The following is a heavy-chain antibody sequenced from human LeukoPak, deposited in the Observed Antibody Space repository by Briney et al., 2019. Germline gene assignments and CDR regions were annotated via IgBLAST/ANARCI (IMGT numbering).Heavy chain of an antibody. Sequence: PGGSLRLSCAASGFTFSSYEMNWVRQAPGKGLEWVSYISSSGSTIYYADSVKGRFTISRDNAKNSLYLQMNSLRAEDTAVYYCARAPVLRYFVWFPEDYYYGMDVWGKGTTVTVSS. V-gene: IGHV3-48*03. CDR2: ISSSGSTI. D-gene: IGHD3-9*01. CDR1: GFTFSSYE. CDR3: ARAPVLRYFVWFPEDYYYGMDV. J-gene: IGHJ6*04.